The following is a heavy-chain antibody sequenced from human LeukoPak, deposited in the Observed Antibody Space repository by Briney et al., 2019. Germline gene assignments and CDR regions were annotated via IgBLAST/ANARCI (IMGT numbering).Heavy chain of an antibody. D-gene: IGHD6-19*01. CDR2: ISSNGGST. Sequence: PGGSLRLSCAASGFTFSTYAMHWVRQAPGKELEYVSAISSNGGSTYYASSVKGRFTISRDNSKNTLYLQMGSLRAEDMAVYYCARAYNSGWTFDYWGQGTLVTVSS. V-gene: IGHV3-64*01. CDR1: GFTFSTYA. CDR3: ARAYNSGWTFDY. J-gene: IGHJ4*02.